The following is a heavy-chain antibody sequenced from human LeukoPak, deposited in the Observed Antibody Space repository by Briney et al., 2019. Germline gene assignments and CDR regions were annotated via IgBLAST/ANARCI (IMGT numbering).Heavy chain of an antibody. J-gene: IGHJ4*02. V-gene: IGHV4-59*12. CDR3: ARGGDFDY. CDR2: IYYSGST. CDR1: GGSISSYY. Sequence: SETLSLTCTVSGGSISSYYWSWIRQPPGKGLEWIGYIYYSGSTNYNPSLKSRVTISVDTSKNQFSLKLSSVTAADTAVYYCARGGDFDYWGQGTLVTVSS.